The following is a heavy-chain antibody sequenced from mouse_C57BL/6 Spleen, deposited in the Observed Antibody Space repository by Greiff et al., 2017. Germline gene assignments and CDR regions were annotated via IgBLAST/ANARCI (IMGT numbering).Heavy chain of an antibody. D-gene: IGHD1-1*01. V-gene: IGHV1-82*01. CDR1: GYAFSSSW. CDR3: ARLHYGSSYWYFDV. J-gene: IGHJ1*03. CDR2: IYPGDGDT. Sequence: QVQLQQSGPELVKPGASVKISCKASGYAFSSSWMNWVKQRPGKGLEWIGRIYPGDGDTNYNGKFKGKATLTADKSSSTAYMQLSSLTSEDSAVYFCARLHYGSSYWYFDVWGTGTTVTVSS.